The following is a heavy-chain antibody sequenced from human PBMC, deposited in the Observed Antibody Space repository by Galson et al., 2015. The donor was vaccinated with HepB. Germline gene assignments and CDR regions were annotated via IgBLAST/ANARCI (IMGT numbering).Heavy chain of an antibody. CDR2: ISYDGSDK. V-gene: IGHV3-30*04. D-gene: IGHD6-13*01. J-gene: IGHJ4*02. CDR1: GFTFSSYT. Sequence: SLRLSCAASGFTFSSYTMRWVRQAPGKGLEWVALISYDGSDKNYADSVKGRFTISRDNSKKTLYLQMNSLRPDDTAVYYCARAENSRCHVFDYWGQGTLVTVSS. CDR3: ARAENSRCHVFDY.